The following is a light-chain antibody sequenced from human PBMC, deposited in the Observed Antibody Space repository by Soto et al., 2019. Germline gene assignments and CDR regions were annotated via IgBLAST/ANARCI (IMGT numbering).Light chain of an antibody. J-gene: IGKJ4*01. CDR1: QSLLHSNGETY. CDR2: EVS. Sequence: DIVMTQTPLSLSVTLGQPASISCKSSQSLLHSNGETYLYWYLQKPGQPLQPLIYEVSNRFSGVXDXYSGSGSGTDFTLKISRVEAEDVGVYHCMQSMQLPLTFGGGTKVEIK. CDR3: MQSMQLPLT. V-gene: IGKV2D-29*01.